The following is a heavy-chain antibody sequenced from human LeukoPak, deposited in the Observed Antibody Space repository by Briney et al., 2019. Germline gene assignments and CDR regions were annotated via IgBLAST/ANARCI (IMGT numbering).Heavy chain of an antibody. D-gene: IGHD6-13*01. CDR3: ARDRSAAGVTPVPYFDY. CDR1: GFTFSSYS. V-gene: IGHV3-21*01. CDR2: ISSSSSYI. Sequence: PGGSLRLSCAASGFTFSSYSMNWVRQAPGKGLEWVSSISSSSSYIYYADSVKGRFTISRDNSKNTLYLQMNSLRAEDTAVYYCARDRSAAGVTPVPYFDYWGQGTLVTVSS. J-gene: IGHJ4*02.